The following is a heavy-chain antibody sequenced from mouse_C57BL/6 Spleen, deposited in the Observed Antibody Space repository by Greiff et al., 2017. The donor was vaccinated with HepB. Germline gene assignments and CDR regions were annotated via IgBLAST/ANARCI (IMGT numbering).Heavy chain of an antibody. J-gene: IGHJ1*03. CDR3: TTYYYGSSYWYFDV. V-gene: IGHV14-4*01. D-gene: IGHD1-1*01. Sequence: VQLQQSGAELVRPGASVKLSCTASGFNIKDDYMHWVKQRPEQGLEWIGWIDPENGDTEYASKFQGKATITADTSSNTAYLQLSSLTSEDTAVYYWTTYYYGSSYWYFDVWGTGTTVTVSS. CDR1: GFNIKDDY. CDR2: IDPENGDT.